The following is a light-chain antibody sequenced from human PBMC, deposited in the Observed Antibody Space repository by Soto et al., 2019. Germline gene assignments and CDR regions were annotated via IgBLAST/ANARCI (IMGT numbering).Light chain of an antibody. Sequence: ERVMTQSPATLSVSPGERATLSCRASQSVNSNLAWYQQKPGQAPRLLIYDASTRAAGIPARFSASGSGTEFTLTISSLQSEDFAVYYCRQYNDGLTFGGGTKVEI. CDR2: DAS. CDR1: QSVNSN. J-gene: IGKJ4*01. CDR3: RQYNDGLT. V-gene: IGKV3-15*01.